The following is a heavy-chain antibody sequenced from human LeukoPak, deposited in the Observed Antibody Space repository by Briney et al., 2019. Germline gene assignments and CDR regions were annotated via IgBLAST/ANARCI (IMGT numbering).Heavy chain of an antibody. CDR1: GFTFSDYG. CDR3: AKDIQLVGAPGY. V-gene: IGHV3-30*02. CDR2: IRYDGSRN. D-gene: IGHD1-26*01. J-gene: IGHJ4*02. Sequence: GGSLRLSCAASGFTFSDYGMNWVRQAPGKGLEWVTFIRYDGSRNYYADSVKGRFTISRDNSKNTLYLQMNSLRAEDTAVYYCAKDIQLVGAPGYWGQGTLVTVSS.